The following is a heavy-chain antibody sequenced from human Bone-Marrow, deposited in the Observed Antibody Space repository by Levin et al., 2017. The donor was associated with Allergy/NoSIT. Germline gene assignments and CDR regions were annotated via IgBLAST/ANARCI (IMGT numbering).Heavy chain of an antibody. CDR2: IYYSGST. CDR3: AAALLGSGYYLEYFDY. J-gene: IGHJ4*02. D-gene: IGHD3-22*01. V-gene: IGHV4-61*01. Sequence: SETLSLTCTVSGGSVSSGSYYWSWIRQPPGKGLEWIGYIYYSGSTNYNPSLKSRVTISVDTSKNQFSLKLSSVTAADTAVYYCAAALLGSGYYLEYFDYWGQGTLVTVSS. CDR1: GGSVSSGSYY.